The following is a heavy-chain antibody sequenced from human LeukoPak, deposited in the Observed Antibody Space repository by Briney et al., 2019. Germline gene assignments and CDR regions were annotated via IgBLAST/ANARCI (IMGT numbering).Heavy chain of an antibody. CDR1: GFTFSGFG. D-gene: IGHD2-2*02. Sequence: PGGSLRLSCAASGFTFSGFGMNWVRQAPGKGLEWVSSITSSSSYIYYADSVKGRFTISRDNARNSLYLQMNSLRAEDKAVYYCARAAHPLIVIVAAAIDSWGQGTLVTVSS. CDR3: ARAAHPLIVIVAAAIDS. CDR2: ITSSSSYI. V-gene: IGHV3-21*01. J-gene: IGHJ4*02.